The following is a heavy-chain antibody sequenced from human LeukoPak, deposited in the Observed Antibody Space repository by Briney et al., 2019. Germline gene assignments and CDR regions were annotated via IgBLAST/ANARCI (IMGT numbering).Heavy chain of an antibody. J-gene: IGHJ5*02. CDR2: INSDGSST. Sequence: GGSLRLSCAASGFTFSSYWMHWVRQAPGKGLVWVSRINSDGSSTSYADSVKGRFTISRDNAKNTLYLQMNSLRAEDTAVYYCARDPVKGYCSGGSCYRRGNWSDPWGQGTLVTVSS. CDR3: ARDPVKGYCSGGSCYRRGNWSDP. V-gene: IGHV3-74*01. CDR1: GFTFSSYW. D-gene: IGHD2-15*01.